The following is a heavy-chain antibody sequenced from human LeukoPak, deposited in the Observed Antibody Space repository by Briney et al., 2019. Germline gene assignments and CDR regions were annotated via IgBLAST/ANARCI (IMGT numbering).Heavy chain of an antibody. CDR2: IYTSGST. CDR3: ARAKGYSNYYWFDP. D-gene: IGHD4-11*01. Sequence: SETLSLTCTVSGGSISSYYWSWIRQPAGKGLEWIGRIYTSGSTNYNPSLKSRVTISVDKSKNQFSLKPSSVTAADTAVYYCARAKGYSNYYWFDPWGQGTLVTVSS. J-gene: IGHJ5*02. CDR1: GGSISSYY. V-gene: IGHV4-4*07.